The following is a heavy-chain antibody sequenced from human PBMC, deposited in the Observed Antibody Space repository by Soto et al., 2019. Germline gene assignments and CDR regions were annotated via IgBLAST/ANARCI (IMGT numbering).Heavy chain of an antibody. V-gene: IGHV1-2*02. J-gene: IGHJ6*02. D-gene: IGHD3-10*01. CDR3: ARNRYYYGSGSWEYGMDV. CDR1: GYTFTSYY. CDR2: INPITGGT. Sequence: ASVKVSCKASGYTFTSYYIHWVRQAPGQGLEWMGWINPITGGTNYAPKFQGRVTMTRDTSITTAYMELSRLRSDDTAVYYCARNRYYYGSGSWEYGMDVWGQGTTVTVSS.